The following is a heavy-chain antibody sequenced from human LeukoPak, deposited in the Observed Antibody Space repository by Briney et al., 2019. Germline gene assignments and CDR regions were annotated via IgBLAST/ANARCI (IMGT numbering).Heavy chain of an antibody. V-gene: IGHV1-46*01. CDR2: INPDGGST. Sequence: PMASVKVSCKTSGYTFTSHYMHWVRQAPGQGLEYMGTINPDGGSTTYAQKFQGRVTMTRDTSTRTVYMQLSRLRSDDTAVYYCVRVQYSGSSYSHFDYWGQGTLVSVSS. CDR1: GYTFTSHY. CDR3: VRVQYSGSSYSHFDY. D-gene: IGHD1-26*01. J-gene: IGHJ4*02.